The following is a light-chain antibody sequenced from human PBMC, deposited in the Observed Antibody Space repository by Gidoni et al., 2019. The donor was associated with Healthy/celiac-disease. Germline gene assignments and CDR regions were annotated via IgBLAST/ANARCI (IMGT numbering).Light chain of an antibody. Sequence: EIVLPQSPGTLSLSPGERATLSCRASQSVSSSYLAWYQQKPGQAPRLLIYGASSRATGIPDRFSGSGSGTDFTLTISRLEPEDFAVYDCQQYGSSLYTFXQXTKLEIK. CDR2: GAS. V-gene: IGKV3-20*01. J-gene: IGKJ2*01. CDR3: QQYGSSLYT. CDR1: QSVSSSY.